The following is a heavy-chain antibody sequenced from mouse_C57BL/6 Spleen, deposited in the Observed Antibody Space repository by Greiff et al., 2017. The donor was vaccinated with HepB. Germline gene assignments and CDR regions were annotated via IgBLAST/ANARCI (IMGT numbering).Heavy chain of an antibody. CDR3: ARSPLYYGNSRNYFDY. Sequence: VQLQQSGAELVKPGASVKISCKASGYTFTDYYINWVKQRPGQGLEWIGKIGPGSGSTYYNEKFKGKATLTADKSSSTAYMQLSSLTSEDSAVYFCARSPLYYGNSRNYFDYWGQGTTLTVSS. V-gene: IGHV1-77*01. D-gene: IGHD2-1*01. J-gene: IGHJ2*01. CDR2: IGPGSGST. CDR1: GYTFTDYY.